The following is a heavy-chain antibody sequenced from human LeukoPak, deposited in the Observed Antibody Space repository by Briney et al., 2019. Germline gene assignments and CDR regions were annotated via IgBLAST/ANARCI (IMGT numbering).Heavy chain of an antibody. D-gene: IGHD3-22*01. CDR1: GGSISSYH. V-gene: IGHV4-59*01. CDR3: ARARNYYDSSDYYYEGDAFDI. Sequence: PSETLSLTYTVSGGSISSYHWSWIRQPPGKGLECIGYIYYSGSTNYNPSLKSRVTISVDTSKNQFSLKLSSVTAADTAVYYCARARNYYDSSDYYYEGDAFDIRGQGTMVTVSS. CDR2: IYYSGST. J-gene: IGHJ3*02.